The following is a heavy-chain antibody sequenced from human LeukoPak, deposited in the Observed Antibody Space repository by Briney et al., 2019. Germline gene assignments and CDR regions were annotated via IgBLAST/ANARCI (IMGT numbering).Heavy chain of an antibody. J-gene: IGHJ3*02. Sequence: PGGSLRLSCAASGFTFSSYAMSWVRQAPGKGLEWVSGISWNSGSIGYADSVKGRFTISRDNAKNSLYLQMNSLRAEDTALYYCAKDTSSLCDAFDIWGQGTMVTVSS. CDR2: ISWNSGSI. CDR1: GFTFSSYA. CDR3: AKDTSSLCDAFDI. V-gene: IGHV3-9*01. D-gene: IGHD6-6*01.